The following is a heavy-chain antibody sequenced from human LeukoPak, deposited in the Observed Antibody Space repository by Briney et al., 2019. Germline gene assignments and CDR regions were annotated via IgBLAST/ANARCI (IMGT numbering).Heavy chain of an antibody. Sequence: SETLSLTCTVSGGSISSYYWSWIRKPPGKGLEWIGYIYYSGSTNYNPSRKSRVTISVETSKNQFSLKLSSVTAADTAVYYCARGYCSGGSCYSGWFDPWGQGTLVTVSS. D-gene: IGHD2-15*01. CDR1: GGSISSYY. J-gene: IGHJ5*02. CDR3: ARGYCSGGSCYSGWFDP. V-gene: IGHV4-59*01. CDR2: IYYSGST.